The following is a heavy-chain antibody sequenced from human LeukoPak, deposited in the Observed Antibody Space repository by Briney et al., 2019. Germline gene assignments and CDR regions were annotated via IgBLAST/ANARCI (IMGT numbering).Heavy chain of an antibody. V-gene: IGHV3-30*18. CDR1: GFTFSSYG. Sequence: PGRSLRLSCAASGFTFSSYGMHWVRQAPGKGLEWVAVISYDGSNKYYADSVKGRFTISRVNSKNTLYLQMNSLRAEDTAVYYCAKVWAYCSSTSCSDYWGQGTLVTVSS. CDR2: ISYDGSNK. D-gene: IGHD2-2*01. CDR3: AKVWAYCSSTSCSDY. J-gene: IGHJ4*02.